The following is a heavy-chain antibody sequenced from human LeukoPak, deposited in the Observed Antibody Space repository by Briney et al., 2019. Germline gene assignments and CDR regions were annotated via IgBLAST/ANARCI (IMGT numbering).Heavy chain of an antibody. Sequence: SETLSLTCAVYGGSFSGYYWSWIRQPPGKGLEWIGEINHSGSTNYNPSLKSRVTISVDTSKNQFSLKLSSVTAADTAVYYCARDDYSKGCAYWGQGTLVTVSS. D-gene: IGHD4-11*01. CDR1: GGSFSGYY. CDR2: INHSGST. J-gene: IGHJ4*02. CDR3: ARDDYSKGCAY. V-gene: IGHV4-34*01.